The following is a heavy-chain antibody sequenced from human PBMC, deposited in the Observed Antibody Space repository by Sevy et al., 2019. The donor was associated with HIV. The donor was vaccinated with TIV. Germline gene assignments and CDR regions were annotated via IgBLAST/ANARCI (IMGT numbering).Heavy chain of an antibody. CDR3: ARHAKYYDILTGYSIHPNNWFDP. J-gene: IGHJ5*02. D-gene: IGHD3-9*01. CDR2: IYYSGST. CDR1: GGSISSSSYY. V-gene: IGHV4-39*01. Sequence: SETLSLTCTVSGGSISSSSYYWGWIRQPPGKGLEWIGSIYYSGSTYYNPSLKSRVTISVDTSKNQFSLKLSSVTAADTAVYYCARHAKYYDILTGYSIHPNNWFDPSGQGTLVTVSS.